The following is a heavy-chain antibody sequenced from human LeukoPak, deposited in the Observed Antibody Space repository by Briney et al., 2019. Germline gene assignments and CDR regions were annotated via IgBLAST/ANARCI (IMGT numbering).Heavy chain of an antibody. CDR2: IYYSGGT. Sequence: SETLSLTCTVSGGSVSSYYWSWIRQPPGEGLGWIGYIYYSGGTNYNPSLKSRVTISEDTSKNQFSLKLSSVTAADTAVYYCARDKVVYSYGGDYYYYYYMDVWGKGNAVTISS. V-gene: IGHV4-59*02. CDR1: GGSVSSYY. D-gene: IGHD5-18*01. J-gene: IGHJ6*03. CDR3: ARDKVVYSYGGDYYYYYYMDV.